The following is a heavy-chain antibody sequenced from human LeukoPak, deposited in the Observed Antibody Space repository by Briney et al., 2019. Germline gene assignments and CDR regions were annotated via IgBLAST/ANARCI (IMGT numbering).Heavy chain of an antibody. CDR1: GFTFSSYG. V-gene: IGHV3-33*06. J-gene: IGHJ6*02. Sequence: PGGSLRLSCAASGFTFSSYGMHWVRQAPGKGLEWVAVIWYDGSNKYYADSVKGRFTISRDNSKNTLYLQMNSLRAEDTAVYYCAKETPYSSGWYRQYGMDVWGQGTTVTVSS. CDR2: IWYDGSNK. CDR3: AKETPYSSGWYRQYGMDV. D-gene: IGHD6-19*01.